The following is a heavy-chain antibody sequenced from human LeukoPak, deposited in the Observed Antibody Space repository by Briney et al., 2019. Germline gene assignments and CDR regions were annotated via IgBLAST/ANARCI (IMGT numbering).Heavy chain of an antibody. CDR2: ISGSGGST. CDR3: AEDAQVGATPHFDY. CDR1: GFNYSSYT. J-gene: IGHJ4*02. Sequence: GGSLRLSCAASGFNYSSYTMNWVRQAPGKGLEWVSAISGSGGSTYYADSVKGQFTISRDNSKNTLYLQMNSLRAEDTAVYYCAEDAQVGATPHFDYWGQGTLVTVSS. V-gene: IGHV3-23*01. D-gene: IGHD1-26*01.